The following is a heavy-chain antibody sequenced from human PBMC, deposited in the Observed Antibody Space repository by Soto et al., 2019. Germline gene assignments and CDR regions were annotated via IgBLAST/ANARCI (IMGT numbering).Heavy chain of an antibody. CDR3: AKVRYSSGWDYYYYGVDV. CDR1: GFTFSSYA. Sequence: GGSLRLSCAASGFTFSSYAMSWVRQAPGKGLEWVSAISGSGGSTYYADSVKGRFTISRDNSKNTLYLQMNSLRAEDTAVYYCAKVRYSSGWDYYYYGVDVWGQGTTVTVSS. J-gene: IGHJ6*02. D-gene: IGHD6-19*01. CDR2: ISGSGGST. V-gene: IGHV3-23*01.